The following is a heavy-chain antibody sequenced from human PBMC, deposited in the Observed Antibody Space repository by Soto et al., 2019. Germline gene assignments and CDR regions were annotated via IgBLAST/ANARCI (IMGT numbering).Heavy chain of an antibody. D-gene: IGHD3-10*01. CDR1: GASISRYY. Sequence: SETLSLTCTVSGASISRYYWSWIRQSPGKGLEWIGYLYNTGSTIYNPSLKSRVTISVDTSKNQLSLKLSSVTAADTAVYYCVRQGIGDLHGLVDVWGQGTTVTVSS. J-gene: IGHJ6*02. V-gene: IGHV4-59*08. CDR2: LYNTGST. CDR3: VRQGIGDLHGLVDV.